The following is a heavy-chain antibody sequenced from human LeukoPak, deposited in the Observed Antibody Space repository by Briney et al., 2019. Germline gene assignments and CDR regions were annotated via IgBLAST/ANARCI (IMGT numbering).Heavy chain of an antibody. Sequence: PGGSLRLSCAASGFTVSSNYMSWVRQAPGKGLEWVSVIYSGGSTYYAGSVKGRFTISRDNSKNTLYLQMNSLRAEDTAVYYCARDGYSSSSGSNYYYYGMDVWGQGTTVTVSS. V-gene: IGHV3-66*01. CDR1: GFTVSSNY. J-gene: IGHJ6*02. CDR3: ARDGYSSSSGSNYYYYGMDV. D-gene: IGHD6-6*01. CDR2: IYSGGST.